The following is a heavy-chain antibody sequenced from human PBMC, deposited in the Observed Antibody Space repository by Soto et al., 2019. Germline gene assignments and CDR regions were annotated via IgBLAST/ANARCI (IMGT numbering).Heavy chain of an antibody. CDR1: GFTFSNYW. V-gene: IGHV3-7*01. D-gene: IGHD2-2*02. Sequence: GGSLRLSCAVSGFTFSNYWMNWVRQAPGKGLGWVAYMNQDGSQIYYVDSLRGRFTISRDNAKNSLYLQMNSLRVDDTAVYYCARDRGPNTPDYWGQGTLVTVSS. J-gene: IGHJ4*02. CDR3: ARDRGPNTPDY. CDR2: MNQDGSQI.